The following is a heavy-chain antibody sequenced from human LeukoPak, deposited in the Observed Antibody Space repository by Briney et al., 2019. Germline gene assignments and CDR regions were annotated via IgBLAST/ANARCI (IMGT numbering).Heavy chain of an antibody. CDR1: GFTFSDYY. Sequence: GGSLRLSCAASGFTFSDYYMSWIRQAPGKGLEWVSYISSSGSTIYYADSVKGRFTISRDKSQNTMYLQMNSLRDEDTAVYYCAKGPSTVPTRGYLDYWGQGTLVTVSS. CDR3: AKGPSTVPTRGYLDY. CDR2: ISSSGSTI. J-gene: IGHJ4*02. D-gene: IGHD4-17*01. V-gene: IGHV3-11*01.